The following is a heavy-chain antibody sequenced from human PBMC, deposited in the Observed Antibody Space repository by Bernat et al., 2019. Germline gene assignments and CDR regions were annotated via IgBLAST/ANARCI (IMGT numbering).Heavy chain of an antibody. CDR2: ISSGGSST. V-gene: IGHV3-23*01. CDR3: ARWVSGTYPTNRCLDL. Sequence: EVQLLESGGGLVQPGGSLRLSCAALGFTFNNYAMSWVRLAPGKGLEWVSTISSGGSSTYYADSVKGRFTISRDNSKNTLFLQMNNLRSDDTAVFYCARWVSGTYPTNRCLDLWGRGTLVTVSS. CDR1: GFTFNNYA. D-gene: IGHD3-3*01. J-gene: IGHJ2*01.